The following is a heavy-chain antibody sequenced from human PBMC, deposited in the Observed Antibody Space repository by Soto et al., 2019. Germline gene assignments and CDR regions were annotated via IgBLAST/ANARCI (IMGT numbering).Heavy chain of an antibody. CDR2: INSDGSST. J-gene: IGHJ4*02. V-gene: IGHV3-74*01. D-gene: IGHD3-10*01. CDR3: ATQAQGFLAGPLDF. Sequence: PGGSLRLSCAASRFTFSSFWFHWVRQAPGKGLVWVSHINSDGSSTSYADSVKGRFTVSRDNSKNTMYLEMNSLRAEDMAIYYCATQAQGFLAGPLDFWGQGIMVTVSS. CDR1: RFTFSSFW.